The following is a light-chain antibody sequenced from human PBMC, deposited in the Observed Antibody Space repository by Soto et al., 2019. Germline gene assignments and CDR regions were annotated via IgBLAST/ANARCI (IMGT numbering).Light chain of an antibody. Sequence: EIVLTQSPSTLSLSPGERATLSCRAGQSVSSSYLAWYPQKPGQAPGLLIYGASSRATGTPDRVRGSVTGTDFALTNSGLEPEDCAEDYYQQYGISRHTF. CDR1: QSVSSSY. CDR2: GAS. V-gene: IGKV3-20*01. CDR3: QQYGISRHT. J-gene: IGKJ3*01.